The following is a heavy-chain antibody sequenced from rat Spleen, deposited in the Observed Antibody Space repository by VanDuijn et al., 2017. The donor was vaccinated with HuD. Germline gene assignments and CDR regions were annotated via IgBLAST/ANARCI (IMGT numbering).Heavy chain of an antibody. Sequence: EVQLQESGPGLVKPSQSLSLTCSVTGYSITSNYWAWIRKFPGNKMEWMGYINYSGFTGYNPSLKSRISITRDTSKNQFCLQLNSVTTEDTATYYCARGGYGYNPYWYFDFWGPGTMVTVSS. CDR2: INYSGFT. J-gene: IGHJ1*01. D-gene: IGHD1-9*01. CDR3: ARGGYGYNPYWYFDF. CDR1: GYSITSNY. V-gene: IGHV3-1*01.